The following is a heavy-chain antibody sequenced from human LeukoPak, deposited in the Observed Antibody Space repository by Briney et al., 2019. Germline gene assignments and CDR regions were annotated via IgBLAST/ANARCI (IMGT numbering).Heavy chain of an antibody. CDR1: GFTFSRSD. J-gene: IGHJ5*01. Sequence: GGSLRLSCSASGFTFSRSDMIWVRQAPGKGLEWVSIISGSGGSTFYADSVRGRFTISRDNSDNRLYLQMNSLRVEDTAVYFCVKKGSSWSPRFDSWGQGTLVTVSS. V-gene: IGHV3-23*01. D-gene: IGHD6-13*01. CDR2: ISGSGGST. CDR3: VKKGSSWSPRFDS.